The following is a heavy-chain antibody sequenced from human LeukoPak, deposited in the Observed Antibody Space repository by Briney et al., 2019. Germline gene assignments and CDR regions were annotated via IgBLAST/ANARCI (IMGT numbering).Heavy chain of an antibody. J-gene: IGHJ4*02. CDR1: GFTFSSFA. V-gene: IGHV3-23*01. CDR2: LSGSGGST. D-gene: IGHD2-2*01. CDR3: AKGLSTSYYSDFDY. Sequence: GGSLRLSCAASGFTFSSFAMSWVRQAPGKGLEWVSALSGSGGSTYYADSVKGRFTISRDSSKNTLYLQMNILRAEDTAVYYCAKGLSTSYYSDFDYWGQGTLVTVSS.